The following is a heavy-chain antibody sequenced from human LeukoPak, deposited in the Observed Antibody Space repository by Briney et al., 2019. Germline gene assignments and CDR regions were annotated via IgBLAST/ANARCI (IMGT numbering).Heavy chain of an antibody. CDR1: GGSFSGYY. Sequence: PSETLSLTCAVYGGSFSGYYWSWIRQPPGEGLEWIGEINHSGSTNYNPSLKSRVTISVDTSKNQFSLKLSSVTAADTAVYYCASSRLGYCSSTSCYLAPYYMDVWGKGTTVTVSS. V-gene: IGHV4-34*01. J-gene: IGHJ6*03. CDR3: ASSRLGYCSSTSCYLAPYYMDV. CDR2: INHSGST. D-gene: IGHD2-2*01.